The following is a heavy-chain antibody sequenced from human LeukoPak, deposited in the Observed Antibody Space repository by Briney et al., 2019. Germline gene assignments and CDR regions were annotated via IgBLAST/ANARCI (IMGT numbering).Heavy chain of an antibody. CDR2: ISSSSSYI. D-gene: IGHD3-9*01. V-gene: IGHV3-21*04. CDR3: ARDLRYFDWPYLEQGAFDI. Sequence: GGSLRLSCAASGFTFSSYSMNWVRQAPGKGLEWVSSISSSSSYIYYADSVKGRFTISRDNAKNSLYLQMNSLRAEDTAVYYCARDLRYFDWPYLEQGAFDIWGQGTMVTVSS. CDR1: GFTFSSYS. J-gene: IGHJ3*02.